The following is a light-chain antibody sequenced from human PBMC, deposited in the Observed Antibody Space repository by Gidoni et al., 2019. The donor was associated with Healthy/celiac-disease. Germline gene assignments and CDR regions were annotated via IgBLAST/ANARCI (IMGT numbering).Light chain of an antibody. J-gene: IGKJ3*01. V-gene: IGKV3-11*01. Sequence: EIVSTQSPATLSWSPGERATLSCRASQSVSSYLAWYQQKPGQAPRLLIYDASNRATGIPARFSGSGSGTDFTLTISSLEPEDFAVYYCQQRSNWGVFTFGPGTKVDIK. CDR1: QSVSSY. CDR3: QQRSNWGVFT. CDR2: DAS.